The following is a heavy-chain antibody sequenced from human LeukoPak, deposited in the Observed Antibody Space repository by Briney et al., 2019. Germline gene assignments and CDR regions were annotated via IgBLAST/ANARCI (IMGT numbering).Heavy chain of an antibody. Sequence: GGSLRLSYAASGFTFSTYGMHWVRQAPAKGLEWVTFISYDGSNKYYVDSVKGRFTISRDNSKSMLYLQMDSLRAEDTAVYYCAKDNIHCSSTSCYSGYYAMDVWGKGTTVTVSS. J-gene: IGHJ6*04. V-gene: IGHV3-30*18. D-gene: IGHD2-2*01. CDR3: AKDNIHCSSTSCYSGYYAMDV. CDR1: GFTFSTYG. CDR2: ISYDGSNK.